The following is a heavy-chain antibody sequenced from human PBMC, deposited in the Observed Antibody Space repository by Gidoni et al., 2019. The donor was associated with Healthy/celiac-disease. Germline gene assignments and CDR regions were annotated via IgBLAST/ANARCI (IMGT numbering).Heavy chain of an antibody. J-gene: IGHJ4*02. Sequence: QVQPVQTGAEVKKHGASVKVSCKASGYTFTSYDINWVRQATGQGLEWMGWINPNSGNTGYAQKFQSRVTMTRNTSISTAYMELSSLRSADTAVYYCAREYYDYIWGSYRPEAFDYWGQGTLVTVSS. CDR1: GYTFTSYD. CDR2: INPNSGNT. D-gene: IGHD3-16*02. V-gene: IGHV1-8*01. CDR3: AREYYDYIWGSYRPEAFDY.